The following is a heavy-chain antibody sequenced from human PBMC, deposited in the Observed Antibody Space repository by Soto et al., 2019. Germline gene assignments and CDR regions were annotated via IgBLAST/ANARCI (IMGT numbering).Heavy chain of an antibody. J-gene: IGHJ4*02. CDR2: IVADGTGL. Sequence: QVQLVESGGGVVQPGRSQRLSCAASGFRFSNYGMHWVRQAPGKGLEWLAVIVADGTGLHYADSVRGRFTISRDNSKNTRYLQLNSLGADDTAIYFCARDDDRPDNGLDHWGQGTLVTVSS. V-gene: IGHV3-33*01. D-gene: IGHD1-1*01. CDR3: ARDDDRPDNGLDH. CDR1: GFRFSNYG.